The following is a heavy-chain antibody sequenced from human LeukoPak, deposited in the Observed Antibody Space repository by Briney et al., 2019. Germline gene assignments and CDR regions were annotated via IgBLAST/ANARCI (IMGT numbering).Heavy chain of an antibody. V-gene: IGHV4-4*07. D-gene: IGHD5-24*01. J-gene: IGHJ3*02. CDR3: AGSHGDVFDI. Sequence: SETLSLTCTVSGGSISGYYWTWIRQPAGKGLEWIGRIYTSGSTNYSPSLESRVTMSVDTSKNQFSLNLSSVTAADTAVYYCAGSHGDVFDIWGQGTMVTVSS. CDR1: GGSISGYY. CDR2: IYTSGST.